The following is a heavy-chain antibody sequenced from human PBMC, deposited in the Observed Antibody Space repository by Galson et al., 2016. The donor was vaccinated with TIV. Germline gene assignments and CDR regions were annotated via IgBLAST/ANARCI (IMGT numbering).Heavy chain of an antibody. CDR3: ARTSYDSGDHPLFDY. V-gene: IGHV4-31*03. CDR2: IYHSGNT. J-gene: IGHJ4*02. CDR1: VGSIRSSAYY. Sequence: TLSLTCTVSVGSIRSSAYYWGWIRQCPGRGLEWIGYIYHSGNTHYNPSLNSRVTISVDSSNNRFSLKLSSVTAADTAVYHCARTSYDSGDHPLFDYWGQGALVTVSS. D-gene: IGHD3-22*01.